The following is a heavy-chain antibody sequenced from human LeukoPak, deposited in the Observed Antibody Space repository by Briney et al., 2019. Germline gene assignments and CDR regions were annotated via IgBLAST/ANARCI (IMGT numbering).Heavy chain of an antibody. D-gene: IGHD6-6*01. J-gene: IGHJ4*02. Sequence: PSETLSLTCTVSGGSISSSSYYWGWIRQPPGKGLEWIGSIYYSGSTYYNPSLKSRVTISVDTSKNQFSLKLSSVTAADTAVYYCARPKYSSSSSPHFDYWGQGTLVTVSS. CDR3: ARPKYSSSSSPHFDY. CDR2: IYYSGST. CDR1: GGSISSSSYY. V-gene: IGHV4-39*07.